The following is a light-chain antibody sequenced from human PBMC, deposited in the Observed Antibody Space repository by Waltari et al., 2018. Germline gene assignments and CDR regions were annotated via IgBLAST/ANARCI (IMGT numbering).Light chain of an antibody. Sequence: QSVLTQPPSVSGTPGQEVTISCSGSRSHLGRVDIYWYQHFPGMAPKLLIFRNNQRPSGVPDRFSASKSDTSASLAISGLRSEDEADYYCAAWDDSLSGWLFGGGTKLTVL. CDR3: AAWDDSLSGWL. CDR2: RNN. J-gene: IGLJ3*02. CDR1: RSHLGRVD. V-gene: IGLV1-47*01.